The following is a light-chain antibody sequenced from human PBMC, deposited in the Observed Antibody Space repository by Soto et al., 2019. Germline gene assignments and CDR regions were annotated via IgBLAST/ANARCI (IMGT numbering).Light chain of an antibody. J-gene: IGKJ1*01. CDR3: QQRSDWPWT. CDR2: RAS. CDR1: QSVSSDY. Sequence: EIVLTQSPGTLSLSPGERATLSCRASQSVSSDYLAWYQQKPGQTPKVLIYRASSRATGIPDRFSGSGSGTDFTLTISRLEPEDFAVYYCQQRSDWPWTFGQGTKVEFK. V-gene: IGKV3D-20*02.